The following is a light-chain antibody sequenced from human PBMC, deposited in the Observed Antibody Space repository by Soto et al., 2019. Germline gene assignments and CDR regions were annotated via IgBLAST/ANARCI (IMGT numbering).Light chain of an antibody. CDR1: SSNIGAGYD. J-gene: IGLJ1*01. V-gene: IGLV1-40*01. CDR3: QSYDSSLSGSIV. CDR2: GNS. Sequence: QSVLTQPPSVSGAPGQRVTISCTGSSSNIGAGYDVHWYQQLPGTAPKLLIYGNSNRPSGVPDRFSGSKSGTSASLAITGLQAEDEADYYFQSYDSSLSGSIVFGTGTKVTVL.